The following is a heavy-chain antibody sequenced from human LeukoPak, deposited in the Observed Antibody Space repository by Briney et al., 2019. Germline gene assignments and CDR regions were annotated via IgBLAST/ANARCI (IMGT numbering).Heavy chain of an antibody. V-gene: IGHV1-69*04. Sequence: GASVKVSCKASGGTFSSYAISWVRQAPGQGLEWMGRIIPILGIANYAQKFQGRVTITADKSTSTAYMELSSLRSEDTAVYYCARVHSYCSSTSCLDYWGQGTLVTVSS. D-gene: IGHD2-2*01. J-gene: IGHJ4*02. CDR3: ARVHSYCSSTSCLDY. CDR2: IIPILGIA. CDR1: GGTFSSYA.